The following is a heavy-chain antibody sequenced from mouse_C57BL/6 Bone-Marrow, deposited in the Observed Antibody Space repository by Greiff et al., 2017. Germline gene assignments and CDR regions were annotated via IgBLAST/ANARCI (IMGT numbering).Heavy chain of an antibody. V-gene: IGHV1-52*01. CDR1: GYTFTSYW. CDR3: ARSRRAMDY. J-gene: IGHJ4*01. Sequence: QVQLQQPGAELVRPGSSVKLSCKASGYTFTSYWMHWVKQRPIQGLEWIGNIDPSDSETHYNQKFKDKATLTVDKSSSTAYMQLSSLTSEDSAFYYCARSRRAMDYWGQGTSVTVSS. CDR2: IDPSDSET.